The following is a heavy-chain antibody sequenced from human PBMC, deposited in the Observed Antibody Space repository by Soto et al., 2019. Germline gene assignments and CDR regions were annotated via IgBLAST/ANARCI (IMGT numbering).Heavy chain of an antibody. Sequence: EVQLVESGGGLVQPGGSLRLSCAASGFTFSNYWMHWVRQAPGKGPVWVSRINTDGSTTNYADSVKGRFTISRDNAKNTVYLQTNRLGAEDTAVYYCARDLGGYASHWGQGTLVTVSS. CDR1: GFTFSNYW. D-gene: IGHD3-16*01. CDR3: ARDLGGYASH. J-gene: IGHJ4*02. V-gene: IGHV3-74*01. CDR2: INTDGSTT.